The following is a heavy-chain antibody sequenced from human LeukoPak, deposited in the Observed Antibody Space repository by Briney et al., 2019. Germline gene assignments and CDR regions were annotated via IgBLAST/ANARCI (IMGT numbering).Heavy chain of an antibody. CDR3: ARDARVGGSGWLGGDAFDM. J-gene: IGHJ3*02. V-gene: IGHV3-33*01. Sequence: PGGSLRLSCAASGFTFTSYGMHWVRQAPGKGLEWVAAIWYDGSNKYYADSLKGRFTISRDNSKNTLYLQMNSLRAEDGAVYYCARDARVGGSGWLGGDAFDMWGQGTMVTVSS. CDR2: IWYDGSNK. CDR1: GFTFTSYG. D-gene: IGHD6-19*01.